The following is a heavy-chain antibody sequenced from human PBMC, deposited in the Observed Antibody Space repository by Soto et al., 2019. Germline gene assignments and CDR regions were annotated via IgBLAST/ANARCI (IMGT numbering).Heavy chain of an antibody. D-gene: IGHD5-18*01. V-gene: IGHV3-64D*06. CDR3: VKDIVVDTAMANIPISSFDP. Sequence: GGSLRLSCSASGFTFSSYAMHWVRQAPGKGLEYVSAISSNGGSTYYADSVKGRFTISRDNSKNTLYLQMSSLRAEDTAVYYCVKDIVVDTAMANIPISSFDPSGHGTLVTVSS. CDR1: GFTFSSYA. CDR2: ISSNGGST. J-gene: IGHJ5*02.